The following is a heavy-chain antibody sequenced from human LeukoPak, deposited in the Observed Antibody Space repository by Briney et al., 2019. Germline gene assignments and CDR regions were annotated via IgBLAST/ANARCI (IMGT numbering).Heavy chain of an antibody. CDR2: IYYSGST. CDR1: GGSISSYY. V-gene: IGHV4-59*01. CDR3: ARDGPSIIRGVIRGAVAYYYYHMDV. Sequence: SETLSLTCTVSGGSISSYYWSWLRQPPGKGPEWIGYIYYSGSTNYNPSLKSRVTISVDTSKNQFSLKLSSVTAADTAVYYCARDGPSIIRGVIRGAVAYYYYHMDVWGKGTTVTISS. D-gene: IGHD3-10*01. J-gene: IGHJ6*03.